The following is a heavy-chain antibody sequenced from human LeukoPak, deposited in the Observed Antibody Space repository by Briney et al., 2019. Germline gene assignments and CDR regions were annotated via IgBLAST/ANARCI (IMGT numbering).Heavy chain of an antibody. D-gene: IGHD6-13*01. Sequence: GGSLRLSCAASGFTFSTYGMHWVRQAPGKGLEWVAFIWNDGSNKYYADSVKGRFTISRDNSKNTLYLQMNSLRGEDTAVYYCAKAVHSSSWYPAFDYWGQGSLVTVSS. CDR3: AKAVHSSSWYPAFDY. J-gene: IGHJ4*02. V-gene: IGHV3-30*02. CDR2: IWNDGSNK. CDR1: GFTFSTYG.